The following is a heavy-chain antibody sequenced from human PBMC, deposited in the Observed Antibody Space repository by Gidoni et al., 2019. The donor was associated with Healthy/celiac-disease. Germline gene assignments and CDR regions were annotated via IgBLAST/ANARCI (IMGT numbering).Heavy chain of an antibody. V-gene: IGHV3-23*01. CDR3: AKGLSSGWNAFDI. J-gene: IGHJ3*02. Sequence: EVQLLESGGGLVQPGGSLRLSCAASGFTFGSYAMSWVRQAPGKGLEWVSAISGSGGSTYYADSVKGRFTISRDNSKNTLYLQMNSLRAEDTAVYYCAKGLSSGWNAFDIWGQGTMVTVSS. CDR1: GFTFGSYA. D-gene: IGHD6-19*01. CDR2: ISGSGGST.